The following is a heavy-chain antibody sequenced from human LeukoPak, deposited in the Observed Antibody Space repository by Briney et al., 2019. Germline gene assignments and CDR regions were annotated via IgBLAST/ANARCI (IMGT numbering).Heavy chain of an antibody. J-gene: IGHJ6*02. Sequence: GGSLRLSCAASGFTFSNAWMSWVRQAPGKGLEWVGRIKSKTDGGTTDYAAPVKGRFTISRDDSKNTLYLQMNSLKTEDTAVYYCTTDAPYYGSGTDYYGMDVWGQGTTVTVSS. V-gene: IGHV3-15*01. D-gene: IGHD3-10*01. CDR3: TTDAPYYGSGTDYYGMDV. CDR2: IKSKTDGGTT. CDR1: GFTFSNAW.